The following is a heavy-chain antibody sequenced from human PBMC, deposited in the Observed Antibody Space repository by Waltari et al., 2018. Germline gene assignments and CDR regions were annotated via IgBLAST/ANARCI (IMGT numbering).Heavy chain of an antibody. Sequence: QVQLVQSADEVKKPGASVRVSCKASGYTFTDYGLTWVRQAPGQGLEWMGWISTYNGNSNHAQKVQGRVTLTRDTATDTAYMELNSLTSNDTAVYFCARGQLVPDYWGQGTLITVSS. CDR3: ARGQLVPDY. V-gene: IGHV1-18*01. J-gene: IGHJ4*02. CDR1: GYTFTDYG. D-gene: IGHD6-13*01. CDR2: ISTYNGNS.